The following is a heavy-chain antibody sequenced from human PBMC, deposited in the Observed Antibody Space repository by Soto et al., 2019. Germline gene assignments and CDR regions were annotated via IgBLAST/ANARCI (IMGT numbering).Heavy chain of an antibody. CDR2: IIPILGIA. Sequence: GASVKVSCKASGGTFSSYISWVRQAPGQGLEWMGRIIPILGIANYAQKFQGRVTITADKSTSTAYMELRSLRSDDTAVYYCARDAGTYYFDYWGQGTLVTVSS. D-gene: IGHD1-7*01. CDR1: GGTFSSY. CDR3: ARDAGTYYFDY. V-gene: IGHV1-69*04. J-gene: IGHJ4*02.